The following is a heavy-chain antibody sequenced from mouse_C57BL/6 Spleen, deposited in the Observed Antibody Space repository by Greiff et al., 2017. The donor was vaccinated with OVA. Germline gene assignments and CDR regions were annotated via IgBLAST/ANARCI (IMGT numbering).Heavy chain of an antibody. V-gene: IGHV1-69*01. CDR2: IDPSDSYT. J-gene: IGHJ2*01. CDR1: GYTFTSYW. D-gene: IGHD2-4*01. Sequence: VQLQQSGAELVRPGASVKLSCKASGYTFTSYWMHWVKQRPGQGLEWIGEIDPSDSYTNYNQKFKGKSTLTVDKSSSTAYMQLSSLTSEDSAVYYCARCDYDGRVYYFDYWGQGTTLTVSS. CDR3: ARCDYDGRVYYFDY.